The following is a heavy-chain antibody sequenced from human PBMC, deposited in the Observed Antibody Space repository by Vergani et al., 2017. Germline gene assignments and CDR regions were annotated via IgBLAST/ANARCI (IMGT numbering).Heavy chain of an antibody. CDR1: GGSFSGYY. D-gene: IGHD5-12*01. Sequence: QVQLQQWGAGLLKPSETLSLTCAVYGGSFSGYYWSWIRQPPGKGLEWIGEINHSGSTYYNPSLKSRVTISVDTSKNQFSLKLSSVTAADTAVYYCARRSGYPYWYFDLWGRGTLVTVSS. CDR3: ARRSGYPYWYFDL. J-gene: IGHJ2*01. CDR2: INHSGST. V-gene: IGHV4-34*01.